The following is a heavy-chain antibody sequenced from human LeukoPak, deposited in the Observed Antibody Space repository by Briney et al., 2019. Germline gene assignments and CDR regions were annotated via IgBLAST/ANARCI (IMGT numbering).Heavy chain of an antibody. CDR3: ARDGDDILTAPSYYGMDV. Sequence: ASVKVSCKASGYTFTSYGISWVRQAPGQGLEWMGWISAYNGNTNYAQKLQGRVTMTTDTSTSTAYMELRSLRSNDTAVYYCARDGDDILTAPSYYGMDVWGQGTTVTVSS. CDR1: GYTFTSYG. D-gene: IGHD3-9*01. CDR2: ISAYNGNT. J-gene: IGHJ6*02. V-gene: IGHV1-18*01.